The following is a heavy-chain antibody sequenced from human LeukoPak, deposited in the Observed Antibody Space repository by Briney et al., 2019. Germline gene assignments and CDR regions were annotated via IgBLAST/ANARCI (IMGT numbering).Heavy chain of an antibody. CDR1: GFTFSSYS. CDR3: ARADSPMITFGGVIAAPEAFDI. CDR2: ISSSSSYI. V-gene: IGHV3-21*01. Sequence: PGGSLRLSCAASGFTFSSYSMNWVRQAPGKGLEWVSSISSSSSYIYYADSVKGRFTISRDNAKNSLYLQMNSLRAEDTAVYYCARADSPMITFGGVIAAPEAFDIWGQGTMVTVSS. D-gene: IGHD3-16*02. J-gene: IGHJ3*02.